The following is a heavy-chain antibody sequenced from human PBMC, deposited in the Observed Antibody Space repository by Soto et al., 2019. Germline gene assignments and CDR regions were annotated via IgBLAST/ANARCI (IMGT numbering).Heavy chain of an antibody. D-gene: IGHD1-1*01. J-gene: IGHJ4*02. CDR3: ARDPGNDEAIDY. CDR2: IYHSGST. Sequence: PSETLSLTCAVSGGSISSGGYSWSWIRQPPGKGLEWIGYIYHSGSTYYNPSLKSRVTMSADTSKNQFSLKLSSVTAADTAVYYCARDPGNDEAIDYWGQGTLVTVSS. V-gene: IGHV4-30-2*05. CDR1: GGSISSGGYS.